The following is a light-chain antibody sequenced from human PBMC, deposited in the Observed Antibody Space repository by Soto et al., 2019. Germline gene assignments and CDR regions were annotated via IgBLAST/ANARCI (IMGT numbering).Light chain of an antibody. CDR1: QNIYYN. CDR3: LQYHNLWA. V-gene: IGKV3-15*01. J-gene: IGKJ1*01. CDR2: RAS. Sequence: ILMTQSPATVSVSPGESATLSCRASQNIYYNVAWYQQRPGQAPRLLIYRASTRAPGVPAGFSGSGSGTEFTLTISSLQPEDFTVYSCLQYHNLWAFGQGTKVDIK.